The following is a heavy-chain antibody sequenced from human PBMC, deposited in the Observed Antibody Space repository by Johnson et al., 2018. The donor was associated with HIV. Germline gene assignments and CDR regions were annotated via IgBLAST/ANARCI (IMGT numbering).Heavy chain of an antibody. CDR2: ISYDGSNK. CDR3: ARAFPVVILAFDI. V-gene: IGHV3-30-3*01. D-gene: IGHD3-22*01. J-gene: IGHJ3*02. Sequence: VQLLESGGGLVQPGGSLRLSCAASGFTFSSYAMHWVRQAPGKGLEWVAVISYDGSNKYYADSVKGRFTISRDNSKNTLYLQMNSLKAEDPALYYCARAFPVVILAFDIWGQGTMLTVSS. CDR1: GFTFSSYA.